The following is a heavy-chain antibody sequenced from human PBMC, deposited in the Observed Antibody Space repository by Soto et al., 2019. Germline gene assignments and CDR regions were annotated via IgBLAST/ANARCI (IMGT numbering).Heavy chain of an antibody. CDR1: GYTFTNYG. CDR2: ISAYNGNT. J-gene: IGHJ5*02. CDR3: ARGDSSSGLDP. Sequence: QVQVVQSGTEVKKPGASVKVSCKASGYTFTNYGISWVRQAPGQGLEWMGWISAYNGNTNYAQIFQGTVTLTTDTSTTTAYMERRSLRSDDTAVYYCARGDSSSGLDPWGQGTLVTVSS. V-gene: IGHV1-18*01. D-gene: IGHD6-6*01.